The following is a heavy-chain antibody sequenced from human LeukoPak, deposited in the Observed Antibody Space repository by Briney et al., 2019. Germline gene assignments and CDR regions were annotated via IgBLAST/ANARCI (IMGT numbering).Heavy chain of an antibody. V-gene: IGHV4-34*01. CDR3: ARGRSGQQLVHTRYYYYMDV. J-gene: IGHJ6*03. CDR1: GFTFSNAW. D-gene: IGHD6-13*01. Sequence: PGGSLRPSCAASGFTFSNAWMSWVRQPPGKGLEWIGEINHSGSTNYNPSLKSRVTISVDTSKNQFSLKLSSVTAADTAVYYCARGRSGQQLVHTRYYYYMDVWGKGTTVTVSS. CDR2: INHSGST.